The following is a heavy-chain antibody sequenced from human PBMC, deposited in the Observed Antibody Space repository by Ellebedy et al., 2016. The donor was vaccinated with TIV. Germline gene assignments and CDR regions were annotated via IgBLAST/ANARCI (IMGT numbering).Heavy chain of an antibody. Sequence: GESLKISCSASGFTFSRYWMNSVRQAPGKGLDWVANINQDGSEKYYVDSVKGRFTISRDNAKNSLYLQMNSLRAEDTAVYYCANGAYDIWGQGTMVTVSS. J-gene: IGHJ3*02. D-gene: IGHD5-24*01. CDR1: GFTFSRYW. V-gene: IGHV3-7*01. CDR2: INQDGSEK. CDR3: ANGAYDI.